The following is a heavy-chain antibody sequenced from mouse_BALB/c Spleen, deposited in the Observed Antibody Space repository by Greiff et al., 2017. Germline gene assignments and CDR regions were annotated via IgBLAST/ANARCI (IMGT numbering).Heavy chain of an antibody. CDR3: ARSFYYYGSSYEYFDY. D-gene: IGHD1-1*01. CDR1: GYTFTSYV. J-gene: IGHJ2*01. CDR2: INPYNDGT. V-gene: IGHV1-14*01. Sequence: EVQVVESGPELVKPGASVKMSCKASGYTFTSYVMHWVKQKPGQGLEWIGYINPYNDGTKYNEKFKGKATLTSDKSSSTAYMELSSLTSEDSAVYYCARSFYYYGSSYEYFDYWGQGTTLTVSS.